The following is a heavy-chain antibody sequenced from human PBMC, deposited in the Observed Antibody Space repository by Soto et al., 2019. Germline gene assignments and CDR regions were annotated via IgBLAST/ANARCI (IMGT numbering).Heavy chain of an antibody. D-gene: IGHD2-8*01. V-gene: IGHV4-39*01. Sequence: SETLSLTCTVSGASISSRDYYWGWIRQTPGKGLEWIGNIDYNGVTYYNPSLKSRVTVSKGTSKNQFSLKVASVTAADTAIYYCGRVMIGTSRHTDSDYWGQGTQVTVSS. CDR2: IDYNGVT. J-gene: IGHJ4*02. CDR1: GASISSRDYY. CDR3: GRVMIGTSRHTDSDY.